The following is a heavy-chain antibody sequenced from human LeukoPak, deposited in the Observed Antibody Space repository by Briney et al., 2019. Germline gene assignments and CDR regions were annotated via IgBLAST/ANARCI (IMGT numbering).Heavy chain of an antibody. D-gene: IGHD2-15*01. CDR2: INTNTGNP. Sequence: ASVKVSCKASGGTFNDCTVTWVRQAPGQGLEWMGWINTNTGNPTYAQGFTGRFVFSLDTSVSTAYLQISSLKAEDTAMYYCARAFPYYCSGGSCYSYAFDIWGQGTMVTVSS. V-gene: IGHV7-4-1*02. J-gene: IGHJ3*02. CDR3: ARAFPYYCSGGSCYSYAFDI. CDR1: GGTFNDCT.